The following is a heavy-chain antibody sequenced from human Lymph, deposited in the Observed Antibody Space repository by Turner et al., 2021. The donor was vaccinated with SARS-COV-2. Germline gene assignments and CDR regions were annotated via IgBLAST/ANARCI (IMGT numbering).Heavy chain of an antibody. D-gene: IGHD3-22*01. CDR1: AFAFSSYA. CDR3: ARDRDSSGWVDY. V-gene: IGHV3-30*04. CDR2: ISYDGRDK. Sequence: QVKVVGPGGGVVQPARCLRLSCTASAFAFSSYAMHWVRQAPGTGLEGVAFISYDGRDKYYADSVKGRFTFSRDNSKNTLYLQMNSLRAEDTAVYYCARDRDSSGWVDYWGQGTLVTVSS. J-gene: IGHJ4*02.